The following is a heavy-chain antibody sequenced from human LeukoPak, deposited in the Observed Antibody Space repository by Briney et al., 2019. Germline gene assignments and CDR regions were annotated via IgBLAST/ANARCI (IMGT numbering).Heavy chain of an antibody. Sequence: SETLSLTCTVSGVSISSYYWSWIRQPAGKGLEWIGRIYTSGSTNYNPSLKSRVTMSVDTSRNQFSLKLSSVTAADTAVYYCEREPTTWGGLDYWGQGTLVTASS. V-gene: IGHV4-4*07. CDR1: GVSISSYY. CDR2: IYTSGST. J-gene: IGHJ4*02. D-gene: IGHD3-16*01. CDR3: EREPTTWGGLDY.